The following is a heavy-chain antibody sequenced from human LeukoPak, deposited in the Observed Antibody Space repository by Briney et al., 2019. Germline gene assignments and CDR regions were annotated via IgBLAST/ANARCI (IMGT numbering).Heavy chain of an antibody. CDR3: AKDQDKWELLGGGLLSDFDY. CDR1: GFTFSSYS. D-gene: IGHD1-26*01. J-gene: IGHJ4*02. V-gene: IGHV3-48*04. Sequence: GGSLRLSCAASGFTFSSYSMNWVRQAPGKGLEWVSYISSSSSTIYYADSVKGRFTISRDNAKNSLYLQMNSLRAEDTAVYYCAKDQDKWELLGGGLLSDFDYWGQGTLVTVSS. CDR2: ISSSSSTI.